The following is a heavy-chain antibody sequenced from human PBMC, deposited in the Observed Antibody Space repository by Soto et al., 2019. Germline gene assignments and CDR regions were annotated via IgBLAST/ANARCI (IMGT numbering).Heavy chain of an antibody. J-gene: IGHJ4*02. CDR1: GFTFSYYS. CDR3: ARETVSGGLDY. V-gene: IGHV3-48*01. CDR2: ISSSSTAI. Sequence: EVQLVESGGGLVQPGGSLRLSCAASGFTFSYYSVNWVRQAPGKGLEWLSYISSSSTAIYYAESVKGRFTISRDNAKNSLSLQMKRLRAEDTAVYYCARETVSGGLDYWGQGTLVTVSS. D-gene: IGHD3-16*01.